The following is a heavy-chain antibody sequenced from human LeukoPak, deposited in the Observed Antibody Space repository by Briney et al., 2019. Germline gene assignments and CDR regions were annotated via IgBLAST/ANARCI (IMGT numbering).Heavy chain of an antibody. D-gene: IGHD3-22*01. Sequence: ASVKVSCKASGYTFTGYYMHWVRQAPGQGLEWMGWINPNSGGTNYAQKFQGRVTMTRDTSISTAYMELSRLRSDDTAVYYCARDRGSITMIVVAWPIDYWGQGTLITVSS. CDR2: INPNSGGT. CDR3: ARDRGSITMIVVAWPIDY. CDR1: GYTFTGYY. J-gene: IGHJ4*02. V-gene: IGHV1-2*02.